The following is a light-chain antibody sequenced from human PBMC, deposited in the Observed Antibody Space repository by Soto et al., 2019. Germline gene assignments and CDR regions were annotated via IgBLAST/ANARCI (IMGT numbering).Light chain of an antibody. Sequence: EIVLTQSPGTLSLSPGERASLSCRARQSVSNSYLAWYQQKPGQAPRLLIYGASSRATGIPDRFSGSGSGTDFTLTISRLEPEDLAVYYCQKYGNSPRTFGQGTKLVIK. CDR3: QKYGNSPRT. J-gene: IGKJ2*01. CDR2: GAS. V-gene: IGKV3-20*01. CDR1: QSVSNSY.